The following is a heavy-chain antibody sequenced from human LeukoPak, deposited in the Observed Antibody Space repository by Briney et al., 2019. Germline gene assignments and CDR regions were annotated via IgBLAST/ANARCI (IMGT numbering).Heavy chain of an antibody. Sequence: HPGGSLRLSCAASGFTFSSYAMSWVRQAPGKGLEWVSAISGSGGSTYYADSVKGRFTIPRDNSKNTLYLQMNSLRAEDTAVYYCAKDHAVTTYFDYWGQGTLVTVSS. CDR2: ISGSGGST. D-gene: IGHD4-17*01. V-gene: IGHV3-23*01. CDR3: AKDHAVTTYFDY. J-gene: IGHJ4*02. CDR1: GFTFSSYA.